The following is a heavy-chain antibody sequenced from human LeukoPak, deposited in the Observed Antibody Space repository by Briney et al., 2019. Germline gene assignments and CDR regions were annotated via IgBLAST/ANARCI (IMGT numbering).Heavy chain of an antibody. V-gene: IGHV3-48*04. D-gene: IGHD3-3*01. Sequence: GGSLRLSCAASGFTFSSYWMSWVRQAPGKGLEWVSYISSSGSTIYYADSVKGRFTTSRDNAKTSLYLQMNSLRAEDTAVYYCARPGAVWSGVSYFAYWGQGTLVTVSS. CDR2: ISSSGSTI. J-gene: IGHJ4*02. CDR3: ARPGAVWSGVSYFAY. CDR1: GFTFSSYW.